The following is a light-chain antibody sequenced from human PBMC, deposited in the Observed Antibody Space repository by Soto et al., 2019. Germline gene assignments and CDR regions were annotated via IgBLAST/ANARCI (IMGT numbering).Light chain of an antibody. CDR1: QSVSSY. J-gene: IGKJ4*01. Sequence: EIVLTQSPATLSLSPGERATLSCRASQSVSSYLAWYQQKPGQAPRLLIYDASNRATGIPARFSGSGSGTDFTLTISSLEPEDFAAYYCQQRSNSPITFGGRTKVESN. V-gene: IGKV3-11*01. CDR3: QQRSNSPIT. CDR2: DAS.